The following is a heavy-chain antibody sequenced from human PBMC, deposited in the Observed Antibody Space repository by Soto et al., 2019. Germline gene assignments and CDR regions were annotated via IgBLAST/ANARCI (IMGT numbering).Heavy chain of an antibody. CDR3: GRGATVATGPLDY. CDR2: IWYDGSNK. D-gene: IGHD4-17*01. CDR1: GFTFSSYG. Sequence: QVQLVESGGGVVQPGRSLRLSCAASGFTFSSYGMHWVRQAPGKGLEWVAVIWYDGSNKYYADSVKGRFTISRDNSKNTRYLEMNSRRAEDTAVYYGGRGATVATGPLDYLGQGTLVTVSS. J-gene: IGHJ4*02. V-gene: IGHV3-33*01.